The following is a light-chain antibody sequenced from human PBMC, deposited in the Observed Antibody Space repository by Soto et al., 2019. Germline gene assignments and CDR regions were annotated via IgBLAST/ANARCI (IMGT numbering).Light chain of an antibody. V-gene: IGKV3-20*01. CDR3: HHYNSYSEA. CDR2: GAF. CDR1: RSLSSNY. Sequence: EIVLTQSPGTLSLSPGERATLSCRASRSLSSNYLAWHQRKPGQAPRILMFGAFCRSSGIPDRFSGSGSGTDFSLTINRVEPEDFATYYCHHYNSYSEAFGQGTKVDI. J-gene: IGKJ1*01.